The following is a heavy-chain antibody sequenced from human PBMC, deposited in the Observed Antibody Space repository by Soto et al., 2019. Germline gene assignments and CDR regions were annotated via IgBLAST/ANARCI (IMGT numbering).Heavy chain of an antibody. J-gene: IGHJ4*02. CDR3: ARDGGYCSGGSCYFDY. D-gene: IGHD2-15*01. V-gene: IGHV4-59*01. CDR1: GGSISSYY. CDR2: SYYSGST. Sequence: SEPLSLTCTVSGGSISSYYWTWFRQPPGKGLGWLGYSYYSGSTNYNPSLKSRVTISVDTSKNQFSLKLSSVTAADTAVYYCARDGGYCSGGSCYFDYWGQGTLVTVSS.